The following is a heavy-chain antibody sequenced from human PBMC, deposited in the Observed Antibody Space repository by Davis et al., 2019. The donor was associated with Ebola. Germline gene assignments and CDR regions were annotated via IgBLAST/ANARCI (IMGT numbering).Heavy chain of an antibody. D-gene: IGHD6-13*01. CDR3: ARRSRGSSWYGYYGMDV. CDR1: GYSFTNYC. Sequence: GESLKISCKGSGYSFTNYCIGWVRQMPGKGLEWMGIICPSDSDTRYSPSFQGQVTISGDKSISTAYLQWRSLKASDTAMYYCARRSRGSSWYGYYGMDVWGQGTTVTVSS. CDR2: ICPSDSDT. V-gene: IGHV5-51*01. J-gene: IGHJ6*02.